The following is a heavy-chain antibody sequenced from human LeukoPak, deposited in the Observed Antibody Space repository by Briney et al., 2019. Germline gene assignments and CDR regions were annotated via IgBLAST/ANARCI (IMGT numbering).Heavy chain of an antibody. CDR2: INPSNGFT. D-gene: IGHD2-15*01. CDR3: ARTKYCSGGRCYSGFSY. J-gene: IGHJ4*02. CDR1: GYTFTDYS. Sequence: GASVKVSCRASGYTFTDYSMYWVRQAPGQGLEWMGIINPSNGFTTYAQKFQGRIAMTRDKSTSTVYMELSSLRSEDTAVYFCARTKYCSGGRCYSGFSYWGQGTLVTVSS. V-gene: IGHV1-46*01.